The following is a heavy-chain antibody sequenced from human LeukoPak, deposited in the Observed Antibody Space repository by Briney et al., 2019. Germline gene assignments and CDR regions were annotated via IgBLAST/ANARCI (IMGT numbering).Heavy chain of an antibody. J-gene: IGHJ4*02. V-gene: IGHV1-2*06. Sequence: GASVKVSCKTSGYTFTGFYMHWVRQAPGQGLEWMGRINPNNGGTNYAQKLQGRVTMTRDTSISTAYMELSWLRSDDTAVYYCARGYSYGHYFDYWGQGTLVTVSS. D-gene: IGHD5-18*01. CDR3: ARGYSYGHYFDY. CDR1: GYTFTGFY. CDR2: INPNNGGT.